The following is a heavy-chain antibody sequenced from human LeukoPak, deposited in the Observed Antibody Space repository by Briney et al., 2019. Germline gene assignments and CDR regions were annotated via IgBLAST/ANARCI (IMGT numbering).Heavy chain of an antibody. CDR2: ISSSSSYI. CDR3: AKDVGSTIDTSGYYYRNRKGAIDM. CDR1: GFTFSSYS. V-gene: IGHV3-21*01. J-gene: IGHJ3*02. Sequence: GGSLRLSCAASGFTFSSYSMNWVRQAPGKGLEWVSSISSSSSYIYYADSVKGRFTISRDNAKNSLYLQTNSLRAEDTAVYYCAKDVGSTIDTSGYYYRNRKGAIDMWGQGTRVTVSS. D-gene: IGHD3-22*01.